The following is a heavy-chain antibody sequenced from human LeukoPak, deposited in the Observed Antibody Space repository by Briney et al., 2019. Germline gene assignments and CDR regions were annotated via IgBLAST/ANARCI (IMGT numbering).Heavy chain of an antibody. CDR1: GYTLNELS. J-gene: IGHJ4*02. D-gene: IGHD3-10*01. CDR2: FDPEDGET. Sequence: ASVKVSCKVSGYTLNELSMHWVRQAPGKGLEWMGGFDPEDGETIYAQKFQGRVTMTEDTSTDTAYMELSSLRSEDTAVYYCGTRPLWFGELSRDYWGQGTLVTVSS. V-gene: IGHV1-24*01. CDR3: GTRPLWFGELSRDY.